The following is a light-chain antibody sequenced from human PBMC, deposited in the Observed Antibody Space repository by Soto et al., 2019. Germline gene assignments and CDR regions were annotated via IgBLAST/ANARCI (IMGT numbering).Light chain of an antibody. J-gene: IGKJ1*01. CDR2: EAS. V-gene: IGKV1-5*03. Sequence: DIQMTQSPSTLSASVGDRVTITCRASQSIGDGLAWYQHKPGKAPKLLIYEASGLQSGVPSRFSGSGSVTEFTLSINSLQPDDFATYFCQKSYSYPWTFGQGTKVEI. CDR1: QSIGDG. CDR3: QKSYSYPWT.